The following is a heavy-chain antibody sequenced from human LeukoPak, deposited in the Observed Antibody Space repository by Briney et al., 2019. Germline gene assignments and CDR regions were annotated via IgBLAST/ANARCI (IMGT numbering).Heavy chain of an antibody. Sequence: ASVKVSCKASGYTFTSYDINWVRQATGQGLEWMGWMNPNSGNTGYAQKFQGRVTMTRNTSISTAYMELSSLRSEDTAVYYCVRQWRVSGWKRIGYWGQGTLVTVSS. V-gene: IGHV1-8*01. J-gene: IGHJ4*02. D-gene: IGHD1-1*01. CDR1: GYTFTSYD. CDR3: VRQWRVSGWKRIGY. CDR2: MNPNSGNT.